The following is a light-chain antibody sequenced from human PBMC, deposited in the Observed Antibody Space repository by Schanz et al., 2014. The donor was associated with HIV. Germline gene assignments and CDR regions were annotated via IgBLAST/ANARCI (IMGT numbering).Light chain of an antibody. CDR3: AAWDVNLKGVI. CDR1: NSNIAFNY. V-gene: IGLV1-51*01. CDR2: DND. Sequence: QSVLTQPPSVSAAPGQSVIISCSGSNSNIAFNYVSWYQQVPGRAPRLLIYDNDKHSSGVPDRFSGSKSGTSATLAISGLQSEDEADYYCAAWDVNLKGVIFGGGTKLTVL. J-gene: IGLJ2*01.